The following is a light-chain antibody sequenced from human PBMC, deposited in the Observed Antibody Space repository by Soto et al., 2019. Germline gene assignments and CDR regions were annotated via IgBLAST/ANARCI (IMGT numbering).Light chain of an antibody. V-gene: IGKV1-27*01. CDR2: AAS. CDR3: QKYNIAPHT. Sequence: DIQMTQSPSSLSASVGDRVTITCRTSQDISNYLAWYQQKPGKVPKLLIYAASTLQSGVPSRFSGGGSGTDFSLTISSLHPEDVATYYCQKYNIAPHTFVGGTKVEIQ. J-gene: IGKJ4*01. CDR1: QDISNY.